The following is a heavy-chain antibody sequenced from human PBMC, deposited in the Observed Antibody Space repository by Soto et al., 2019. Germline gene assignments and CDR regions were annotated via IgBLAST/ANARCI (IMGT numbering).Heavy chain of an antibody. CDR3: ARDGIAAAGTQAFDI. J-gene: IGHJ3*02. Sequence: ASVKVSCNASGYTFTSYGISWVRQAPGQGLEWMGWISAYNGNTNYAQKLQGRVTITTDTSTSTAYMELRSLRSDDTAVYYCARDGIAAAGTQAFDIWGQGTMVTVSS. V-gene: IGHV1-18*04. CDR2: ISAYNGNT. D-gene: IGHD6-13*01. CDR1: GYTFTSYG.